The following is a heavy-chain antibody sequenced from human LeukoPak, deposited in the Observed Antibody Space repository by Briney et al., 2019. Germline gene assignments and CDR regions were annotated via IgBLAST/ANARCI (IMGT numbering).Heavy chain of an antibody. CDR2: IYYSGST. CDR3: ARNPSITIFGVVPNWFDP. Sequence: SETLSLTCTVSGDSISSYYWSWIRQPPGKGLEWIGYIYYSGSTNYNPSLRSRVTISVDTSKNQFSLKLSSVTAADTAVYYCARNPSITIFGVVPNWFDPWGQGTLVTVSS. J-gene: IGHJ5*02. V-gene: IGHV4-59*01. D-gene: IGHD3-3*01. CDR1: GDSISSYY.